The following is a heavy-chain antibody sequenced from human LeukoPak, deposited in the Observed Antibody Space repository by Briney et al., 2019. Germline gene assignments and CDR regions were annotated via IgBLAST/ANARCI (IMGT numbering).Heavy chain of an antibody. CDR2: ISSSGSTI. D-gene: IGHD7-27*01. V-gene: IGHV3-11*01. J-gene: IGHJ5*02. Sequence: GGSLRLSCAASGFTFSDYYMSWIRQAPGKGLEWVSYISSSGSTIYYADSVKGRFTISRDNSKNTLYLQMNSLRAEDTAVYYCARERWGSHSGFDPWGQGTLVTVSS. CDR3: ARERWGSHSGFDP. CDR1: GFTFSDYY.